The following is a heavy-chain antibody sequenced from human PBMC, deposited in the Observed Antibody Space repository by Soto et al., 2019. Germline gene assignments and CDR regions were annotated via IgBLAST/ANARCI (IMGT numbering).Heavy chain of an antibody. CDR1: GYTFTSYY. J-gene: IGHJ6*02. Sequence: ASAKVSCKASGYTFTSYYMHWVRQAPGQGLEWMGIINPSGGSTSYAQKFQGRVTMTRDTSTSTVYMELSSLRSEDTAVYYCARGAGYDFWSGPPPSYYYYYGMDVWGQGTTVTSP. CDR2: INPSGGST. V-gene: IGHV1-46*01. D-gene: IGHD3-3*01. CDR3: ARGAGYDFWSGPPPSYYYYYGMDV.